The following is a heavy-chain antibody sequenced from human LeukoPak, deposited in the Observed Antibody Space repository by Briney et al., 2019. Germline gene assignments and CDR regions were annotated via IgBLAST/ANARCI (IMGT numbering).Heavy chain of an antibody. CDR3: ARHTTGYGDYENWFDP. Sequence: SETLSLTCTVYGGSISSSSYYWGWIRQPPGKGLEWIGSIYYSGSTYYNSSLKSRVTISVDTSKNQFSLKLSSVTAADTAVYYCARHTTGYGDYENWFDPWGQGTLVTVSS. V-gene: IGHV4-39*01. CDR1: GGSISSSSYY. CDR2: IYYSGST. J-gene: IGHJ5*02. D-gene: IGHD4-17*01.